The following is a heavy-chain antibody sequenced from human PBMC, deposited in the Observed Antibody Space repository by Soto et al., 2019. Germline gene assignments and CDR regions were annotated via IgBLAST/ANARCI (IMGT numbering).Heavy chain of an antibody. CDR1: YSSISPYY. D-gene: IGHD6-25*01. J-gene: IGHJ6*03. V-gene: IGHV4-59*01. Sequence: SETLSLTCTFSYSSISPYYWSWIRQPPGKGLEWIGYVYYSGNTNYNPSLESRVTISVDTSRNRFSLNLTSATAADTAVYYCARKGAAACYAHYYMDVWGRGTAVTVSS. CDR3: ARKGAAACYAHYYMDV. CDR2: VYYSGNT.